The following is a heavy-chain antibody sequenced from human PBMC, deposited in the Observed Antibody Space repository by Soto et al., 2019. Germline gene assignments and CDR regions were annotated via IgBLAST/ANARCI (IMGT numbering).Heavy chain of an antibody. V-gene: IGHV3-64*01. CDR2: ISSNGGST. Sequence: GGSLRLSCAASGFTFSSYAMHWVRQAPGKGLEYVSAISSNGGSTYYANSVKGRFTISRDNSKNTLYLQVGSLRAEDMAVYYCARVAGLWFGELWAVSLDVWGKGTTVTVSS. D-gene: IGHD3-10*01. J-gene: IGHJ6*04. CDR3: ARVAGLWFGELWAVSLDV. CDR1: GFTFSSYA.